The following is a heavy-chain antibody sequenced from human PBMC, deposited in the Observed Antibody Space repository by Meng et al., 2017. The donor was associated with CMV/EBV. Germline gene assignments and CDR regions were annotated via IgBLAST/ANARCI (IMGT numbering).Heavy chain of an antibody. D-gene: IGHD3-3*01. CDR2: ISSSSSYI. V-gene: IGHV3-21*01. Sequence: GGSLRLSCAASGFTFSSYSMNWVRQAPGKGLEWVSSISSSSSYIYYADSVKGRFTISRDNAKNSLYLQMNSLRAEDTAVYYCAREAPLSFWSGLHWGQGTLVTVSS. J-gene: IGHJ4*02. CDR1: GFTFSSYS. CDR3: AREAPLSFWSGLH.